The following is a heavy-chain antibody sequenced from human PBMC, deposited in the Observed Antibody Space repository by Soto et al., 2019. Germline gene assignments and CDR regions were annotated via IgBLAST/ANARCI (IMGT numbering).Heavy chain of an antibody. CDR1: GFTFSSYG. J-gene: IGHJ2*01. CDR2: XXYXXNX. D-gene: IGHD6-13*01. V-gene: IGHV4-59*01. Sequence: GSLRLSCAASGFTFSSYGMHWVRQAPGKGLEWXGYXXYXXNXXXXXSXXXRVTISKDTSKNQFSLKLSYVTAADTAVYYCARVGYSSSWFWFFDLWGRGTLVTVPQ. CDR3: ARVGYSSSWFWFFDL.